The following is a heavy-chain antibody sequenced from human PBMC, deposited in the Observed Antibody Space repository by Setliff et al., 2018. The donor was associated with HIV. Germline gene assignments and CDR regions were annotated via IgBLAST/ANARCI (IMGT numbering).Heavy chain of an antibody. CDR3: ATLNEYAYQTGGWFDP. CDR1: GGGFSNHA. V-gene: IGHV1-69*13. Sequence: SVKVSCKASGGGFSNHAITWVRQAPGQGLEWMGVIIPIFTTTDYAQKFRGRLTINADESTDTAYMELRSLGSADTAIYYCATLNEYAYQTGGWFDPWGQGTPVTFSS. D-gene: IGHD3-16*01. CDR2: IIPIFTTT. J-gene: IGHJ5*02.